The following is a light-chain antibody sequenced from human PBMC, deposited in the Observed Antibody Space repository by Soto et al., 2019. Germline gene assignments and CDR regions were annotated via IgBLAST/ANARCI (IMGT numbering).Light chain of an antibody. CDR3: QQYTSSLNT. CDR2: GAS. CDR1: QSVSSTY. Sequence: EIVLTQSPGTLSLSPGERATLSCRASQSVSSTYLIWYQQKPGQAPRLLIYGASVRATGVPDRFSGSGSGTDFTLTISRLEPEDFAVYYCQQYTSSLNTFGQGTRLEIK. V-gene: IGKV3-20*01. J-gene: IGKJ5*01.